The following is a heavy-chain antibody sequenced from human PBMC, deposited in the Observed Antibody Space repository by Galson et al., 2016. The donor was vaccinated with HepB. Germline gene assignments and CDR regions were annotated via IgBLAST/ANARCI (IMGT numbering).Heavy chain of an antibody. V-gene: IGHV1-3*01. J-gene: IGHJ4*02. CDR3: SIAKIVTSPFDN. Sequence: SVKVSCKASGYTFSQYSMHWVRQAPGQRLEWMGWINPVNGYTKYSQNFQGRITITRDTSTSTVYMDLRSLTSEDTAFYYCSIAKIVTSPFDNWGQGTLVTVSA. D-gene: IGHD4-11*01. CDR1: GYTFSQYS. CDR2: INPVNGYT.